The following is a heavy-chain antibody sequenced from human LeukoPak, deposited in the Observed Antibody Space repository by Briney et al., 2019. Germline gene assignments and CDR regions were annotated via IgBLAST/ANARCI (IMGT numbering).Heavy chain of an antibody. CDR1: GFTFSSYW. Sequence: GGSLRLSCAASGFTFSSYWMHWVRQAPGKGLVWVSRINSGGSSTAYADSVKGRFTISRDNAKNTLYLQMNSLRAEDTAVYYCAKDRMWLPRGMDVWGQGTTVTVSS. J-gene: IGHJ6*02. CDR3: AKDRMWLPRGMDV. V-gene: IGHV3-74*01. CDR2: INSGGSST. D-gene: IGHD5-12*01.